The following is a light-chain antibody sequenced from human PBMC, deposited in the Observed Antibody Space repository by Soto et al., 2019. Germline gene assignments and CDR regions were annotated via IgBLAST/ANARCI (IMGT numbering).Light chain of an antibody. Sequence: QSALSQPASVSGSPGQSVTISCTATSSDVENYKLVSWYQQHPGKAPKLIIYEVSKRPSGVSNRFSGSKSANTASLIISGLQPEDEADYYCCSTVRGDVFGTGTKVTVL. CDR2: EVS. CDR1: SSDVENYKL. CDR3: CSTVRGDV. V-gene: IGLV2-23*02. J-gene: IGLJ1*01.